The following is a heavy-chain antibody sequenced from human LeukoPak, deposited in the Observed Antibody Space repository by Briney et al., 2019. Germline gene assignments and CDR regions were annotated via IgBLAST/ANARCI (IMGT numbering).Heavy chain of an antibody. Sequence: ASVKVSCKVSGYTLTELSMHWVRQAPGKGLEWMGGFDPEDGETIYAQKFQGRVTMTEDTSTDTAYMELSSLRSEDTAVYYCATPTVVVVAASRAFDIWGQGTMVTVYS. CDR2: FDPEDGET. CDR1: GYTLTELS. CDR3: ATPTVVVVAASRAFDI. V-gene: IGHV1-24*01. J-gene: IGHJ3*02. D-gene: IGHD2-15*01.